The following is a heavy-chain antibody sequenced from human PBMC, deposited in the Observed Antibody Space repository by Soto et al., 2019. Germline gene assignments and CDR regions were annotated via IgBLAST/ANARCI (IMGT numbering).Heavy chain of an antibody. CDR2: ISGSGGST. D-gene: IGHD3-10*01. J-gene: IGHJ4*02. CDR3: AKGKYDASGSYYNNLDY. V-gene: IGHV3-23*01. CDR1: GFTFSSYA. Sequence: PGGSLRLSCAAYGFTFSSYAMSWVRQAPGKGLEWVSAISGSGGSTYYADSVKGRFTISRDNSKNTLYVQMNSLRAEDTAVYYCAKGKYDASGSYYNNLDYWGQGTVVTVSS.